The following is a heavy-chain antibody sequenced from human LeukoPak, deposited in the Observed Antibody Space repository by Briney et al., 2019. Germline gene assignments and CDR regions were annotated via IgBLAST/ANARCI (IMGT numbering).Heavy chain of an antibody. J-gene: IGHJ4*02. V-gene: IGHV3-53*01. CDR2: IYSGGST. D-gene: IGHD3-10*01. Sequence: GSLRLSCAASGFTVSSNYMSWVRQAPGKGLEWVSVIYSGGSTYYADSVKGRFTISRDNAKNALYLEMNSLRAEDTAEYFCARERMYSGSGSTYPYYDYWGQGTLVTVSS. CDR1: GFTVSSNY. CDR3: ARERMYSGSGSTYPYYDY.